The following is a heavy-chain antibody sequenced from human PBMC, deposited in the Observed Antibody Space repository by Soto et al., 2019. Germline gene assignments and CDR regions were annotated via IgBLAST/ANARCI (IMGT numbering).Heavy chain of an antibody. Sequence: GSLRLSCAASGFTFSSYDMHWVRQATGKGLEWVSAIGTAGDTYYPGSVKGRFTISRENAKNSLYLQMNSLRAGDTAVYYCARGDSSSCRPPCTRYYGMDVWGEGTTVTVCS. CDR3: ARGDSSSCRPPCTRYYGMDV. CDR1: GFTFSSYD. V-gene: IGHV3-13*01. J-gene: IGHJ6*04. CDR2: IGTAGDT. D-gene: IGHD6-13*01.